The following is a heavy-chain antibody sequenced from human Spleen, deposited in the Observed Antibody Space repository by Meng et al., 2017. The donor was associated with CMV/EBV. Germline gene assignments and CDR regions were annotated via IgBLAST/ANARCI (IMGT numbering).Heavy chain of an antibody. CDR3: TKGAGSVGSIHFDY. Sequence: ASGFTFGSYWMHWVRQAPGKGLVWVSRISTDGTETSYVDSVKGRFTVSRDNAKNTLSLQMNSLRAEDTAVYYCTKGAGSVGSIHFDYWGQGTLVTVSS. J-gene: IGHJ4*02. D-gene: IGHD1-26*01. CDR2: ISTDGTET. CDR1: GFTFGSYW. V-gene: IGHV3-74*01.